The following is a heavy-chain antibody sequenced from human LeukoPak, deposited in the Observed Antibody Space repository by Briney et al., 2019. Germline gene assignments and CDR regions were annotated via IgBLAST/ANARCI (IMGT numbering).Heavy chain of an antibody. V-gene: IGHV3-23*01. CDR2: ISGSGGST. D-gene: IGHD6-13*01. CDR1: GFTFSSYA. CDR3: AGEGYSSSGI. Sequence: GGSLRLSCAASGFTFSSYAMSWVRQAPGKGLEWVSAISGSGGSTYYADSVKGRLTIPRDNSKNTLYLQMNSLRAEDTAVYYCAGEGYSSSGIWGQGTMVTVSS. J-gene: IGHJ3*02.